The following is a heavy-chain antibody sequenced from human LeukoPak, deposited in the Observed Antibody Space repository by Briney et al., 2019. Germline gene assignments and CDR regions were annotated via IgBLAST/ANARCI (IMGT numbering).Heavy chain of an antibody. CDR1: GYTFTSYG. CDR3: AREGFLEWLLYPSGYYYYMDV. CDR2: ISAYSGNT. Sequence: GASVKVSCKASGYTFTSYGISWVRQAPGQGLEWMGWISAYSGNTNYAQKLQGRVTMTTDTSTSTAYMELRSLRSDDTAVYYCAREGFLEWLLYPSGYYYYMDVWGKGTTVTVSS. J-gene: IGHJ6*03. V-gene: IGHV1-18*01. D-gene: IGHD3-3*01.